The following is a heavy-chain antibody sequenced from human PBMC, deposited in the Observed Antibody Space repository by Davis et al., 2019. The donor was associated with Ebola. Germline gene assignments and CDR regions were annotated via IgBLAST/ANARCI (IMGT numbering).Heavy chain of an antibody. CDR3: ARGPSTGNSFSY. D-gene: IGHD6-13*01. CDR1: GFTFSNFW. J-gene: IGHJ4*02. Sequence: PGGSLRLSCAASGFTFSNFWMNWIRQAPGKGLEWVANIKQDGSAKYYVDSVEGRFTISRDNAKNSLYLQMNSLRAEDTAVYYCARGPSTGNSFSYWGQGTLVTVSS. V-gene: IGHV3-7*01. CDR2: IKQDGSAK.